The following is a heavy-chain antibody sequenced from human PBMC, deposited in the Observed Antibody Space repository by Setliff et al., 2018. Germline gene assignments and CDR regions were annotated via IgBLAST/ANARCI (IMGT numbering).Heavy chain of an antibody. J-gene: IGHJ6*03. CDR1: EFTFSTFA. D-gene: IGHD3-22*01. V-gene: IGHV3-48*01. CDR3: ARLALTGYDSSGYYYALDYYYYMDV. Sequence: PGGSLRLSCAASEFTFSTFAMNWVRQAPGKGLEWISYISTSGSTIYYADSVKGRFTISRDKAHHSLFLQMNSPRAEDTAVYYCARLALTGYDSSGYYYALDYYYYMDVWGKGTTVTVSS. CDR2: ISTSGSTI.